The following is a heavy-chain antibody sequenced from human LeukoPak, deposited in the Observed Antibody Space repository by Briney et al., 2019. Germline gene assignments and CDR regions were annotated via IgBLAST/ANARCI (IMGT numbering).Heavy chain of an antibody. D-gene: IGHD3-22*01. CDR2: IKSKTYGGTT. Sequence: GGSLRLSCAASGFSFNNAWMSWVRQAPGKGLEWVGRIKSKTYGGTTDYAAPVKGRFTISRDDSKTTLYLQMNNLKSDDTAVYYCTARRDYYDSGGYDYWGQGTLVTVSS. CDR3: TARRDYYDSGGYDY. V-gene: IGHV3-15*05. J-gene: IGHJ4*02. CDR1: GFSFNNAW.